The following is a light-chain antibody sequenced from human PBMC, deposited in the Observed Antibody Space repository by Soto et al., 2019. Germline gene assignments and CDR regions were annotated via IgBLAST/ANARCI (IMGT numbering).Light chain of an antibody. CDR2: AAT. CDR3: QNYYVAPRT. V-gene: IGKV1-27*01. J-gene: IGKJ1*01. CDR1: QVISNY. Sequence: DIQMTQSPSSLSASVGDRVTITCRASQVISNYIAWYQQTPGKVPKLLIYAATTLQSGVPSRFSGSGSGTDFTLTITGLQPEDVAVYYCQNYYVAPRTFGQGTKVEIK.